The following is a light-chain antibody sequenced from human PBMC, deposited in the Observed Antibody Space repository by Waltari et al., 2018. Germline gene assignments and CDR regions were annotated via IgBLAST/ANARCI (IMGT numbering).Light chain of an antibody. V-gene: IGKV1-39*01. CDR2: GAS. Sequence: DIQMTQSPSSLSASVGDRVAITCRASQTTNNLLNWYQKKPGKAPKLLIYGASTLHNAVPSRFSGSASGTDFTLIISSLQPEDFATYYCQQAYNTPVTFGPGTKVDIK. J-gene: IGKJ3*01. CDR3: QQAYNTPVT. CDR1: QTTNNL.